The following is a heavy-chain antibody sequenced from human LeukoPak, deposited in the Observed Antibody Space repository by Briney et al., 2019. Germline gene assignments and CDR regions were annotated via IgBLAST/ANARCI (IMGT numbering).Heavy chain of an antibody. D-gene: IGHD1-26*01. CDR3: ARCFSGANDKWVSDY. CDR1: GGSFSGYY. Sequence: PSETLSLTCAVYGGSFSGYYWSWIRQTPGKGLEWIGEINHSGSTNYNPSLKSRVTISVDTSKNQFSLKLSSVTAADTAVYYCARCFSGANDKWVSDYWGQGTLVTVSS. J-gene: IGHJ4*02. CDR2: INHSGST. V-gene: IGHV4-34*01.